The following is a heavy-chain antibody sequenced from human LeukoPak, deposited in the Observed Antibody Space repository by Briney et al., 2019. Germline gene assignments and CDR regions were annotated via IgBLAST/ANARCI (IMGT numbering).Heavy chain of an antibody. CDR1: GFTFSSYA. J-gene: IGHJ4*02. D-gene: IGHD3-10*01. CDR2: ISGSGGST. V-gene: IGHV3-23*01. Sequence: GGSLRLSCAASGFTFSSYAMSWVRQAPGKGLEWVSAISGSGGSTYYADSVKGRFTISRDNSKNTLYLQMNSLRAEDTAVSYCAKDLDYYGPGSAFDYWGQGTLVTVSS. CDR3: AKDLDYYGPGSAFDY.